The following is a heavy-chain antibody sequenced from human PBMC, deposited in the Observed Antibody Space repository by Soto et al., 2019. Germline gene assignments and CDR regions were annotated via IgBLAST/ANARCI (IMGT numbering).Heavy chain of an antibody. Sequence: QVQLVQSGAEVKKPGASVKVSCKASGYTFTSYGISWVRQAPGQGLEWMGWISAYNGNTNYAQKLQGRVTMTTDTSTSTAYMELRSLRSDDTAVYYCARDPPLNYYDSSGYYPVDYWGQGTLVTVSS. D-gene: IGHD3-22*01. V-gene: IGHV1-18*04. CDR3: ARDPPLNYYDSSGYYPVDY. J-gene: IGHJ4*02. CDR2: ISAYNGNT. CDR1: GYTFTSYG.